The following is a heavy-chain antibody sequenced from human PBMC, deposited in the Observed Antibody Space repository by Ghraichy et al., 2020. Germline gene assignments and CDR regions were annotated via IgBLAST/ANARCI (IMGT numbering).Heavy chain of an antibody. Sequence: SQTLSLTCTVSGGSISSSTFYWGWIRQPPGKGLEWIGTIFYTGNTYYNPSLRSRVTMSVDTSTNPFSLRLTSVPSADTAMYYCARLPGIVLLPGDGEDNWVDPCGQGTLGTVAS. V-gene: IGHV4-39*01. J-gene: IGHJ5*02. D-gene: IGHD2-15*01. CDR2: IFYTGNT. CDR1: GGSISSSTFY. CDR3: ARLPGIVLLPGDGEDNWVDP.